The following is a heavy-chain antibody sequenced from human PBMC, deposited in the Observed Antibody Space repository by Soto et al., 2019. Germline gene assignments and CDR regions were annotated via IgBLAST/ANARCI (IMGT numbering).Heavy chain of an antibody. CDR2: IYYSGST. CDR3: ARSAHRYCRGCSCHSGRDY. Sequence: SETLSLTCTVSGGSISSSSYYWGWIRQPPGKGLEWIGSIYYSGSTYYNPSLKSRVTISVDTSKNQFSLKLSSVTAADTAVYYCARSAHRYCRGCSCHSGRDYWGQGTLVTVSS. D-gene: IGHD2-15*01. CDR1: GGSISSSSYY. J-gene: IGHJ4*02. V-gene: IGHV4-39*01.